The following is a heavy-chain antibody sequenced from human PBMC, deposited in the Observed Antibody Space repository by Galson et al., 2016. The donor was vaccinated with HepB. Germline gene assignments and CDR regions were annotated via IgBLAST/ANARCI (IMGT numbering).Heavy chain of an antibody. Sequence: SLRLSCAASGFTFSSYAMSWVRQAPGKGLELVSSISGSGRSTYYADSVRGRYAISRDNSKNTLNLQMNSLRGEDTAVYYCAKVLSDLSPFDWWGQGTLVTVSS. CDR3: AKVLSDLSPFDW. V-gene: IGHV3-23*01. J-gene: IGHJ4*02. CDR1: GFTFSSYA. D-gene: IGHD3-3*01. CDR2: ISGSGRST.